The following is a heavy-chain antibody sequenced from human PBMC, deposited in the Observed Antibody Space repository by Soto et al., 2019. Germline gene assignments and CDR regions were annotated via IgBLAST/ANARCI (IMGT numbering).Heavy chain of an antibody. V-gene: IGHV3-53*01. D-gene: IGHD4-17*01. Sequence: EVQLVESGGGLIQPGGSLRLSCAASGFTVSSNYMSWVRQAPGKGLEWVSVIYSGGSTYYADSVKGRFTISRDNSKNTLYLQMNSLRAEDTAVYYCARGGTSDYGDSEAAFDIWGPGTMVNVSS. J-gene: IGHJ3*02. CDR2: IYSGGST. CDR1: GFTVSSNY. CDR3: ARGGTSDYGDSEAAFDI.